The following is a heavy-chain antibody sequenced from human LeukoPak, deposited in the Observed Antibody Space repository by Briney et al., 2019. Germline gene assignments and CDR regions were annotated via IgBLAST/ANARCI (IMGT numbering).Heavy chain of an antibody. J-gene: IGHJ4*02. D-gene: IGHD5-18*01. V-gene: IGHV4-34*01. CDR1: GGSFSGYY. CDR2: INHSGST. Sequence: PSETLSLTCAVYGGSFSGYYWSWIRQPPGKGLEWIGEINHSGSTNYNPSLKSRVTISVDTSKNQFSLKLSSVTAADTAGYYCAREGGQRGYSYGYRYWGQGTLVTVSS. CDR3: AREGGQRGYSYGYRY.